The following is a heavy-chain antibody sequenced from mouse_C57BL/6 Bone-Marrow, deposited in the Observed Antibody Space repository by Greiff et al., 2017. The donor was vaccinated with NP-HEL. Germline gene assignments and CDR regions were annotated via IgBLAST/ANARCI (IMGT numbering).Heavy chain of an antibody. V-gene: IGHV10-1*01. J-gene: IGHJ4*01. D-gene: IGHD1-1*01. Sequence: EVKLVESGGGLVQPKGSLKLSCAASGFSFNTYAMNWVRQAPGKGLEWVARIRSKSNNYATYYADSVKDRFTISRDDSESMLYLQMNNLKTEDTAMYYCVRHCTTVVDAMDYWGQGTSVTFSS. CDR2: IRSKSNNYAT. CDR1: GFSFNTYA. CDR3: VRHCTTVVDAMDY.